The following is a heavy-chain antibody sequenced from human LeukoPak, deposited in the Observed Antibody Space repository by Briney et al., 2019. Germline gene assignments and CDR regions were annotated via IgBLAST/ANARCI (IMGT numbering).Heavy chain of an antibody. D-gene: IGHD2-8*01. CDR2: ISYDGSNK. Sequence: GGSLRLSCAASGFTFSSYAMHWVRQAPGMGLEWVAVISYDGSNKYYADSVKGRFTISRDNSKNTLYLQMNSLRAEDTAVYYCARDLCTNGVCYTWDYWGQGTLVTVSS. CDR3: ARDLCTNGVCYTWDY. V-gene: IGHV3-30-3*01. J-gene: IGHJ4*02. CDR1: GFTFSSYA.